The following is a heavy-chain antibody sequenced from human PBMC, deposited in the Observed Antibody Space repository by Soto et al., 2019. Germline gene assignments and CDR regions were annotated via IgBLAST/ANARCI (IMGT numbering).Heavy chain of an antibody. V-gene: IGHV5-51*03. CDR1: GSSFTSYW. Sequence: EAQLVPSGAEVKQPGESLKISCKGSGSSFTSYWIGWVRQMPGKGLEWMGIIYPGDSDTRYSPHFQGQVNISADKTNNPAYLQWSSLKASDTAMYYCARLRVSATTVYSSYGMDVW. CDR3: ARLRVSATTVYSSYGMDV. D-gene: IGHD5-12*01. CDR2: IYPGDSDT. J-gene: IGHJ6*01.